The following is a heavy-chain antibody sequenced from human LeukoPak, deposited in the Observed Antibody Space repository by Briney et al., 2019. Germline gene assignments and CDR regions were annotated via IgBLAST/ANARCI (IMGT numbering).Heavy chain of an antibody. V-gene: IGHV3-30*04. J-gene: IGHJ4*02. CDR3: ANTAAGTIGY. D-gene: IGHD6-13*01. CDR2: ISYDGSNK. Sequence: GGSLRLSCAASGITFSSYAMHWVRQAPGKGLEWVAVISYDGSNKYYADSVKGRFTISRDNSKNTLYLQMNSPRAEDTAVYYCANTAAGTIGYWGQGTLVTVSS. CDR1: GITFSSYA.